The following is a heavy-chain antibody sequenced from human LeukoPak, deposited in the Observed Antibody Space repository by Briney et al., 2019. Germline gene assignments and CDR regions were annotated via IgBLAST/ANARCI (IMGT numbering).Heavy chain of an antibody. CDR1: GDTFTDYY. D-gene: IGHD6-19*01. V-gene: IGHV1-69-2*01. Sequence: GATVKVSCKASGDTFTDYYIHWVKQAPGKGLEWMGRVDPEDGETIYPQNFQGRVTMTADTSTDTAHMELSGLRAEDSAVYYCATGQVPAVSRVDYFYYMDVWGKGTTVTVSS. J-gene: IGHJ6*03. CDR2: VDPEDGET. CDR3: ATGQVPAVSRVDYFYYMDV.